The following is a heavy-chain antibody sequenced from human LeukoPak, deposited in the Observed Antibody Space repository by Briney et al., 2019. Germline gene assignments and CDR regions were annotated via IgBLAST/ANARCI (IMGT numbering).Heavy chain of an antibody. CDR1: GYSLTSYW. CDR3: ARRRDLYSGSYYPFDY. J-gene: IGHJ4*02. Sequence: GESLKISCKGSGYSLTSYWIGWVRQLPGKGLEWMGIIFPGDSDTRYNPSFQGQVTISADKSISTAYLQWSSLKASDTAMYYCARRRDLYSGSYYPFDYWGQGTLVTVSS. D-gene: IGHD1-26*01. V-gene: IGHV5-51*01. CDR2: IFPGDSDT.